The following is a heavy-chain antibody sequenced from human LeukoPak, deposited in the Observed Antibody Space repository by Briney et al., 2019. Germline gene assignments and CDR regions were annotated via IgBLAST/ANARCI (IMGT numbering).Heavy chain of an antibody. Sequence: PSETLSLTCAVYGGSFSGYYWSWIRQPPGKGLEWIGENNHSGSTNYNPSLKSRVTISVDTSKNQFSLKLSSVTAADTAVYYCARKDTAMSFDYWGQGTLVTVSS. D-gene: IGHD5-18*01. CDR3: ARKDTAMSFDY. J-gene: IGHJ4*02. CDR2: NNHSGST. V-gene: IGHV4-34*01. CDR1: GGSFSGYY.